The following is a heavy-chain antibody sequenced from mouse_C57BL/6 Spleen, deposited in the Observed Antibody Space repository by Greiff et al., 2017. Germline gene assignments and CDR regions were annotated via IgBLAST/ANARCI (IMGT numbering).Heavy chain of an antibody. CDR1: GYSITSGYY. CDR2: ISYDGSN. D-gene: IGHD2-10*01. CDR3: ARAYYLYYAMDY. Sequence: VQLKESGPGLVKPSQSLSLTCSVTGYSITSGYYWNWIRQFPGNKLEWMGYISYDGSNNYNPSLKNRISITRDTSKNQFFLKLNSVTTEDTATYYCARAYYLYYAMDYWGQGTSVTVSS. J-gene: IGHJ4*01. V-gene: IGHV3-6*01.